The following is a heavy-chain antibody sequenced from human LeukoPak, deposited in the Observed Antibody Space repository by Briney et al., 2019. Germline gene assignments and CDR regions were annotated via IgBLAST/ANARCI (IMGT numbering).Heavy chain of an antibody. J-gene: IGHJ5*02. D-gene: IGHD5-24*01. CDR3: ARGRRDGYVS. CDR2: IYSGGST. CDR1: GFTFSSYA. Sequence: GGSLRLSCAASGFTFSSYAMSWVRQAPGKGLEWVSVIYSGGSTYYADSVKGRFTISRDNSKNTLYLQMNSLRAEDTAVYYCARGRRDGYVSWGQGTLVTVSS. V-gene: IGHV3-66*01.